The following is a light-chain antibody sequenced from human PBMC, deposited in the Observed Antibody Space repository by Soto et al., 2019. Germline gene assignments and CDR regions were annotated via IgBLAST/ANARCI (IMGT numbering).Light chain of an antibody. CDR3: QQSYSSPDMYT. Sequence: DIQMTQSPSSLSASVGDRVTITCRASQSISNYLNWYQQKPGKAPTLRIYAASSLQSGVPSRFSGSGSGTDFTLTISSLQPEDFATYYCQQSYSSPDMYTFGQGTKLEIK. J-gene: IGKJ2*01. V-gene: IGKV1-39*01. CDR2: AAS. CDR1: QSISNY.